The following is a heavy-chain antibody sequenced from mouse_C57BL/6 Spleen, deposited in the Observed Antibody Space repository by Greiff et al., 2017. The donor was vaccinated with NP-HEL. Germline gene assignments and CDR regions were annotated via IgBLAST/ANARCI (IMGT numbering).Heavy chain of an antibody. D-gene: IGHD2-4*01. CDR2: IDPANGNT. CDR1: GFNIKNTY. CDR3: APTMITTYYAMDY. J-gene: IGHJ4*01. V-gene: IGHV14-3*01. Sequence: EVKLQESVAELVRPGASVKLSCTASGFNIKNTYMHWVKQRPEQGLEWIGRIDPANGNTKYAPKFQGKATITADTSSNTAYLQLSSLTSEDTAIYYCAPTMITTYYAMDYWGQGTSVTVAS.